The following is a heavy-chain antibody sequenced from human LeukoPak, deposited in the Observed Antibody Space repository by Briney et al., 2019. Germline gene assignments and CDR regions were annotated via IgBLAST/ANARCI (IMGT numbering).Heavy chain of an antibody. D-gene: IGHD3-16*02. CDR1: GFTFSSYA. CDR3: AKTPVYDYVWGSYRYPTAGFDY. V-gene: IGHV3-23*01. Sequence: PGGSLRLSCAASGFTFSSYAMSWFRQAPGKGLEWVSAISGSGGSTYYADSVKGRFTISRDNSKNTLYLQMNSLRAEDTAVYYCAKTPVYDYVWGSYRYPTAGFDYWGQGTLVTVSS. CDR2: ISGSGGST. J-gene: IGHJ4*02.